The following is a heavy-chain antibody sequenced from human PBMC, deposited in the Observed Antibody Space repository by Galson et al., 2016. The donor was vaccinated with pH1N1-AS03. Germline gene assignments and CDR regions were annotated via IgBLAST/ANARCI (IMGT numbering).Heavy chain of an antibody. CDR1: GDSITSHY. CDR3: TRGGGLFPDD. CDR2: IHHSGDN. J-gene: IGHJ4*02. V-gene: IGHV4-59*11. D-gene: IGHD5-24*01. Sequence: ETLSLTCTVSGDSITSHYLGWFRQPPGEGLAWIAFIHHSGDNDYNASFRSRVTISMDTTKNQFSLKVYSVTAADPATYYCTRGGGLFPDDWGRGALVT.